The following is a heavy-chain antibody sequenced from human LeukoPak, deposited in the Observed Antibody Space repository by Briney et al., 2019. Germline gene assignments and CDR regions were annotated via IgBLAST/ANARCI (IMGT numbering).Heavy chain of an antibody. D-gene: IGHD2-15*01. CDR1: GGSFSGYY. J-gene: IGHJ4*02. V-gene: IGHV4-34*01. Sequence: SETLSLTCAVYGGSFSGYYWSWIRQPPGKGLEWIGEINHSGSTNYNPSLKSRVTISVDTSKNQFSLKLSSVTAADTAVYYCAPIGYCSGGSCYSNWGQGTLVTVSS. CDR3: APIGYCSGGSCYSN. CDR2: INHSGST.